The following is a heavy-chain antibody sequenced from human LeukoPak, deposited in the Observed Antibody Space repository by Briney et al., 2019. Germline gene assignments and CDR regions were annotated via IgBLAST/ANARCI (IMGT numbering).Heavy chain of an antibody. CDR3: ARDGPHIYYDSSGYYSH. CDR1: GGTFSSYA. D-gene: IGHD3-22*01. V-gene: IGHV1-69*13. CDR2: IIPIFGTA. J-gene: IGHJ1*01. Sequence: SVKVSCKASGGTFSSYAISWVRQAPGQGLEWMGGIIPIFGTANYAQKFQGRVTITADESTSTAYMELSSLRSEDTAVYYCARDGPHIYYDSSGYYSHWGQGTLVTVSS.